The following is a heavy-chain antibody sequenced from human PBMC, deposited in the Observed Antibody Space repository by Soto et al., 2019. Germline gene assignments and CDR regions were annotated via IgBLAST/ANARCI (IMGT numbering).Heavy chain of an antibody. CDR1: GFTFSSYG. D-gene: IGHD6-13*01. CDR3: AKDSPSSWD. J-gene: IGHJ4*02. Sequence: QVQLVESGGGVVQPGRSLRLSCAASGFTFSSYGLHWVRQAPGKGLEWVAVISYDGSNKYYADSVKGRFTISRDNSKNPLYLQMNSLRAEDTAVYYCAKDSPSSWDWGQGTLVTVSS. CDR2: ISYDGSNK. V-gene: IGHV3-30*18.